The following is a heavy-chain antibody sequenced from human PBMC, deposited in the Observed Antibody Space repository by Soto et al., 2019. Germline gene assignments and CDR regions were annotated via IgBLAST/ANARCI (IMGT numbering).Heavy chain of an antibody. CDR1: GFTFTSSA. Sequence: AVKVSCKASGFTFTSSAVQWVRQARGQRLEWIGWIVVGSGNTNYAQKFQERVTITRDMSTSTAYMELSSLRSEDTAVYYCAADRNYYDSSGYYYNPISPARFDPWGQGTLVTVSS. CDR3: AADRNYYDSSGYYYNPISPARFDP. CDR2: IVVGSGNT. V-gene: IGHV1-58*01. D-gene: IGHD3-22*01. J-gene: IGHJ5*02.